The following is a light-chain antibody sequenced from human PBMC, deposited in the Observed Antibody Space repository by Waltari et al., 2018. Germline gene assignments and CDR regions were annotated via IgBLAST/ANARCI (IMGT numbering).Light chain of an antibody. CDR3: SSRDSGAHRHV. Sequence: SSELTQDPAVSVALGQTVRLTCQGDSLRSYYATWYQQNAGQAPLLVIYGQNNRRSGIPDRFSGSYSGGTAALTSTGAHAEDEADYYCSSRDSGAHRHVFGTGTKVTVL. J-gene: IGLJ1*01. CDR1: SLRSYY. V-gene: IGLV3-19*01. CDR2: GQN.